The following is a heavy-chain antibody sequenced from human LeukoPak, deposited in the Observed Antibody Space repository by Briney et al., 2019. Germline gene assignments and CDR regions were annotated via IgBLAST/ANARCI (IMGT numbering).Heavy chain of an antibody. V-gene: IGHV1-46*01. D-gene: IGHD5-24*01. Sequence: ASVKVSCKTSGYTFTGYYIHWVRQAPGQGLEWMGLINPSGGNTNYAQNFQDRVTMTRDTSASTVYMELSSLRSEDTAIYYCARIRDGYNDAYDIWGQGTVVTVPS. J-gene: IGHJ3*02. CDR1: GYTFTGYY. CDR2: INPSGGNT. CDR3: ARIRDGYNDAYDI.